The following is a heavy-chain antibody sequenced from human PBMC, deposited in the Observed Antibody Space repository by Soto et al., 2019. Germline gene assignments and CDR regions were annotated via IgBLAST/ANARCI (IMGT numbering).Heavy chain of an antibody. CDR2: ISYDGSIK. Sequence: QVQLVESGGGVVQPGRSPRLSCAASGFTFSTYGMHWVRQAPGKGLEWVAVISYDGSIKYYADSVKGRFTISRDNSKNTLYLQMNSLRAEDTAVYYCAKEYSSGWYYFDYWGQGTLVTVST. D-gene: IGHD6-19*01. CDR3: AKEYSSGWYYFDY. CDR1: GFTFSTYG. V-gene: IGHV3-30*18. J-gene: IGHJ4*02.